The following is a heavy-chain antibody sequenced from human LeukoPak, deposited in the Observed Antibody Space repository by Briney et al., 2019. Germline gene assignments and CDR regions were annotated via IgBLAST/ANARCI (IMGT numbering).Heavy chain of an antibody. V-gene: IGHV1-69*04. CDR2: IIPILGIA. D-gene: IGHD4-17*01. CDR3: ARGSTVTTSFDY. Sequence: SVKVSCKASGGTFSSYAISWVRQAPGQGLEWMGRIIPILGIANYAQKFQGRVTITADQSTSTAYMELSSLRSEDTAVYYCARGSTVTTSFDYWGQGTLVTVSS. J-gene: IGHJ4*02. CDR1: GGTFSSYA.